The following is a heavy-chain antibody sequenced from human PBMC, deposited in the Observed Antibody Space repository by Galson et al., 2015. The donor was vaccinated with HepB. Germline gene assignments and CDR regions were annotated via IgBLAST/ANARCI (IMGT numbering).Heavy chain of an antibody. D-gene: IGHD4-17*01. V-gene: IGHV5-51*01. CDR3: ARHGTYDDYVYYYYGMDV. Sequence: QSGAEVKKPGESLKISCKGSGYSFTSYWIGWVRQMPGKGLEWMGIIYPGDSDTRYSPSFQGQVTISADKSISTAYLQWSSLKASDTAIYYCARHGTYDDYVYYYYGMDVWGQGTTVTVSS. J-gene: IGHJ6*02. CDR1: GYSFTSYW. CDR2: IYPGDSDT.